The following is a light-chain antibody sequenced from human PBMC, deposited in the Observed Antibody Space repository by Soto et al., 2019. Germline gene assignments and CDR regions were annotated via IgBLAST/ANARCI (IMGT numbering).Light chain of an antibody. V-gene: IGKV3-15*01. CDR2: DTS. CDR1: QVISDT. J-gene: IGKJ4*01. Sequence: EVVLRQSTATLSGSRGEGATLPCRASQVISDTLAWYQHKPGQTPRLLIYDTSTRATGVPTRFSGSRSGAEFTLTINSLQSEDFAVYYCQPYNSWPLTFGGGTKVDIK. CDR3: QPYNSWPLT.